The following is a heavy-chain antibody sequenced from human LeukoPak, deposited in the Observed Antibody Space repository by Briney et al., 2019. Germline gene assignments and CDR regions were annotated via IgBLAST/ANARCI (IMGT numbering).Heavy chain of an antibody. CDR1: GFTSSSYA. CDR2: ISSNGGST. J-gene: IGHJ5*02. CDR3: ARDAGNSGYGCDL. V-gene: IGHV3-64*04. D-gene: IGHD5-12*01. Sequence: GGSLRLSCSASGFTSSSYAMHWVRQAPGKGLEYVSAISSNGGSTYYADSVKGRFTISRDNARNSLYLQMNSLRAEDTAMYYCARDAGNSGYGCDLWGQGTLVTVSS.